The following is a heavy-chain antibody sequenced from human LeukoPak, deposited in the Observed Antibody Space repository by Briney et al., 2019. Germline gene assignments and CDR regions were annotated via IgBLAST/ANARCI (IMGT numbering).Heavy chain of an antibody. D-gene: IGHD4-17*01. Sequence: PGGSLRLSCAASGFSLSDYGVNWVRRAPGKGLEWLSRTSVNGAVTTYADSVKGRFTISSDTAKNSLYLQLNSLTVGDTAMYYCARDPDGDLDFDFWGRGTLVTVSS. CDR2: TSVNGAVT. CDR1: GFSLSDYG. J-gene: IGHJ4*02. V-gene: IGHV3-48*01. CDR3: ARDPDGDLDFDF.